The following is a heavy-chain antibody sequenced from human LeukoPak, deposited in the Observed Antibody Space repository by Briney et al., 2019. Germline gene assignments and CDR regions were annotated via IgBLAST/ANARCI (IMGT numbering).Heavy chain of an antibody. CDR2: ISSDGSDK. CDR3: AREGTARDAFDI. Sequence: QPGRSLRLSCVASGFTFSYYAMGWVGQGPGKGMEWVAFISSDGSDKYYADSMKGRLTISRNNSKNSLYLQMTSLRGEDTAMYYCAREGTARDAFDIGGQGTMVTVSA. D-gene: IGHD2-21*02. V-gene: IGHV3-30-3*01. CDR1: GFTFSYYA. J-gene: IGHJ3*02.